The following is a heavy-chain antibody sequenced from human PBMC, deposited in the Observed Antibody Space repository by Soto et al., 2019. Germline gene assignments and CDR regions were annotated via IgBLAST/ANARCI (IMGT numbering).Heavy chain of an antibody. CDR3: AKDIGGVSGELLNYFDY. D-gene: IGHD3-10*02. J-gene: IGHJ4*02. Sequence: PGGSLRLSCAASGFTFSSYGMHWVRQAPGKGLEWVAVISYDGSNKYYADSVKGRFTISRDNSKNTLYLQMNSLRAEDTAVYYCAKDIGGVSGELLNYFDYWGQGTLVTVSS. CDR1: GFTFSSYG. CDR2: ISYDGSNK. V-gene: IGHV3-30*18.